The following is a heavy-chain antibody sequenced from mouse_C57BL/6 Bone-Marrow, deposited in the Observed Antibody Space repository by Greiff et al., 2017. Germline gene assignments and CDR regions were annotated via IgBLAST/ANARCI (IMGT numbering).Heavy chain of an antibody. CDR2: LWGVGST. D-gene: IGHD2-14*01. J-gene: IGHJ4*01. CDR1: GFSLTSYG. Sequence: QVQLKESGPGLVAPSQCLSITCTVSGFSLTSYGVDWVRQSPGKGLEWLGVLWGVGSTNYNSATNSRLSICKVNSKRQVFLTMNSLQTDDTAMYYCARSLYNRAMDYWGQGTSVTVSS. V-gene: IGHV2-6*01. CDR3: ARSLYNRAMDY.